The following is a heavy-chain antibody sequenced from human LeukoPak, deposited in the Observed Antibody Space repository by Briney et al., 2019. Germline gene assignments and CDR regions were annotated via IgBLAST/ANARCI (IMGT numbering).Heavy chain of an antibody. CDR1: GGSFSGYY. D-gene: IGHD6-13*01. V-gene: IGHV4-34*01. CDR2: INHSGST. CDR3: ARGGISSWSIYYFDY. J-gene: IGHJ4*02. Sequence: PSETLSLTYAVYGGSFSGYYWSWIRQPPGKGLEWIGEINHSGSTNYNPSLKSRVTISVDTSKNQFSLKLSSVTAADTAVYYCARGGISSWSIYYFDYWGQGTLVTVSS.